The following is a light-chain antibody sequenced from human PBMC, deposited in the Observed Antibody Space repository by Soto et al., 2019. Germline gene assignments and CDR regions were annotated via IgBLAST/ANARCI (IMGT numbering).Light chain of an antibody. CDR1: QGISSY. Sequence: IRMTHSPSSFSASTLYRVTITFLASQGISSYLAWYQQKPGKAPKLLIYAASTLQSGVPSRFSGSGSGTDFTLTISCLQSEDFATYYCQQYYSYPRTFGQGTKVDIK. V-gene: IGKV1-8*01. J-gene: IGKJ1*01. CDR3: QQYYSYPRT. CDR2: AAS.